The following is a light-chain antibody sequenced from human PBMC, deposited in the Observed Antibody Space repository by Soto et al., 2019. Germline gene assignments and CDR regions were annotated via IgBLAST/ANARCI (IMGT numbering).Light chain of an antibody. Sequence: QAVVTQEPLISVSPGGTVTLTCGLNSGSVSTSDYPSWYQQTPGQAPRTLIYGTDTRSSGVPDRFSGSIVGNKAALTITGAQAEDESDYYCVLYMTSGLRVFGGGTKLTVL. CDR1: SGSVSTSDY. V-gene: IGLV8-61*01. CDR3: VLYMTSGLRV. CDR2: GTD. J-gene: IGLJ3*02.